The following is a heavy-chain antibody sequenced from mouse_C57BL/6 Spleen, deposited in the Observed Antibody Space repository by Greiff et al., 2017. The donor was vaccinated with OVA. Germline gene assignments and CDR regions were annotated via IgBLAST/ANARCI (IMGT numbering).Heavy chain of an antibody. D-gene: IGHD3-2*02. V-gene: IGHV1-52*01. J-gene: IGHJ2*01. CDR2: IDPSDSET. CDR1: GYTFTSYW. CDR3: ARDSSGYYFDY. Sequence: LQQPGAELVRPGSSVKLSCKASGYTFTSYWMHWVKQRPIQGLEWIGNIDPSDSETHYNQKFKDKATLTVDKSSSTAYMQLSSLTSEDSAVYYCARDSSGYYFDYWGQGTTLTVSS.